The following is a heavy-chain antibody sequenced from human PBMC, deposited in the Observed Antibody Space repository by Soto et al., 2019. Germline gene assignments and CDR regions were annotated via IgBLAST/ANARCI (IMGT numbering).Heavy chain of an antibody. D-gene: IGHD3-10*01. CDR3: ARGVYGSGNYYTGPSAFDI. CDR1: GGTLSDHG. J-gene: IGHJ3*02. V-gene: IGHV1-69*06. CDR2: TIPVVNTA. Sequence: QVQLEQSGAEVKKPGSSVKVSCKASGGTLSDHGVAWLRQAPGQGLEWMGGTIPVVNTAKYAQKFQGRVTVTADKFTNIAYMELSSLRSEDTAFYFCARGVYGSGNYYTGPSAFDIWGQGTMVIVSS.